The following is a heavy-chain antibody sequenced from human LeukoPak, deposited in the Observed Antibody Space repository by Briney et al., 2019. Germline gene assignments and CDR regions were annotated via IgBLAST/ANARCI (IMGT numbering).Heavy chain of an antibody. CDR2: INPNSGGT. V-gene: IGHV1-2*02. J-gene: IGHJ6*03. D-gene: IGHD6-13*01. CDR1: GYTFTSYG. CDR3: ARATDVSSWYYYYYMDV. Sequence: GASVKVSCKASGYTFTSYGIIWVRQVPGQGLEWMGWINPNSGGTNYAQKFQGRVTMTRDTSISTAYVELSRLRSDDTALYYCARATDVSSWYYYYYMDVWGKGTTVTVSS.